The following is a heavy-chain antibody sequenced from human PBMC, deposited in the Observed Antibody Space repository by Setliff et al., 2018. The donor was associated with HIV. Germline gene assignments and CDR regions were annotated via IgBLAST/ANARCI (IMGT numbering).Heavy chain of an antibody. CDR2: IKSKTDGGTT. CDR1: GFTFSNAW. V-gene: IGHV3-15*01. CDR3: SSSGYSGYDPPDY. J-gene: IGHJ4*02. Sequence: PGGSLRLSCAASGFTFSNAWMSWVRQAPGKGLEWVGRIKSKTDGGTTDYAAPVKGRFTISRDDSKNTLYLQMNSLKTEDTAVYYCSSSGYSGYDPPDYWDQGTLVTVSS. D-gene: IGHD5-12*01.